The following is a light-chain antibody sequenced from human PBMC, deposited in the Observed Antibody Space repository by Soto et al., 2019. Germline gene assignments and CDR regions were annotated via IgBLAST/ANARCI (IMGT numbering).Light chain of an antibody. J-gene: IGKJ4*01. CDR3: QQYNNWPT. CDR1: QSVSSN. V-gene: IGKV3-15*01. Sequence: ENVLTQSPGTLSLSPGERATLSCRASQSVSSNYVAWYQQKPGQAPRLLIYGASTRATGIPARFSGSGSGTEFTLTISSLQSEDFAVYYCQQYNNWPTFGGGTKVDIK. CDR2: GAS.